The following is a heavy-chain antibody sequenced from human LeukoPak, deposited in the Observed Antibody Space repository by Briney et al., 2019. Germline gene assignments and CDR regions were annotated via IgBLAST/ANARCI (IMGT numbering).Heavy chain of an antibody. CDR3: ARGPGDSSWYRGFDP. D-gene: IGHD6-13*01. J-gene: IGHJ5*02. CDR2: IYHSGST. V-gene: IGHV4-30-2*01. Sequence: SQTLSLTCTVSGGSISSGGYYWSWIRQPPGKGLEWIGYIYHSGSTYYNPSLKSRVTISVDRSKNQFSLKLSSVTAADTAAYYCARGPGDSSWYRGFDPWGQGTLVTVSS. CDR1: GGSISSGGYY.